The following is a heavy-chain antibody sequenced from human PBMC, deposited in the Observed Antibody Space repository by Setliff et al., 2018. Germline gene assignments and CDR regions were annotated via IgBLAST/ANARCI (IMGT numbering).Heavy chain of an antibody. D-gene: IGHD3-3*01. V-gene: IGHV3-30*01. J-gene: IGHJ4*02. CDR1: GFTFNTYA. CDR3: VRDSPSSLYNFWSGCSDY. Sequence: GGSLRLSCAASGFTFNTYAMHWVRQAPGKGLEWLAVISYDGINKYYADSVRGRFTISRDNSENTLFLQMNSLRTDDTAVFYCVRDSPSSLYNFWSGCSDYWGQGTLVTVSS. CDR2: ISYDGINK.